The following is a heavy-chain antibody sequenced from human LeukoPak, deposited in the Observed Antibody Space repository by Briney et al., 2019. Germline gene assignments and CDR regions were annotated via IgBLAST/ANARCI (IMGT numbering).Heavy chain of an antibody. J-gene: IGHJ6*02. D-gene: IGHD2/OR15-2a*01. CDR3: GRLIVGYGMDV. CDR1: GFTLSDHY. V-gene: IGHV3-72*01. Sequence: GGSLRLSCAVSGFTLSDHYMDWVRQAPGTGLEWVGRTRNKAKSYTTDYAASVKGRFSISRDDSNKSLFLQMNSLKTEDTAVYYCGRLIVGYGMDVWGQGTTVTVSS. CDR2: TRNKAKSYTT.